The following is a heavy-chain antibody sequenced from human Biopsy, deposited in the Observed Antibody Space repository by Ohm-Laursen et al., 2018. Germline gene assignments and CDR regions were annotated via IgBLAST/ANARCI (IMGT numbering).Heavy chain of an antibody. CDR1: GNTFATYH. D-gene: IGHD5-24*01. Sequence: GASVKVSCKASGNTFATYHIHWVRQAPGQGLEWMGEISPSGATTSFSQKFQGRITMTRDTPTGTVYMDLNSLGSEDTAVYYCARAGVGSDGTDSYYYGMDVWGPGTTVTVSS. CDR3: ARAGVGSDGTDSYYYGMDV. CDR2: ISPSGATT. V-gene: IGHV1-46*01. J-gene: IGHJ6*02.